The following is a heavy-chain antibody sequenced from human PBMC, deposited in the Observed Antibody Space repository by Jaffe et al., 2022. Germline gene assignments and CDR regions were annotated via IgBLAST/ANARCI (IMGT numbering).Heavy chain of an antibody. CDR3: ALGPGYCSSTSCPLDY. CDR2: ISWNSGSI. V-gene: IGHV3-9*01. D-gene: IGHD2-2*01. Sequence: EVQLVESGGGLVQPGRSLRLSCAASGFTFDDYAMHWVRQAPGKGLEWVSGISWNSGSIGYADSVKGRFTISRDNAKNSLYLQMNSLRAEDTALYYCALGPGYCSSTSCPLDYWGQGTLVTVSS. J-gene: IGHJ4*02. CDR1: GFTFDDYA.